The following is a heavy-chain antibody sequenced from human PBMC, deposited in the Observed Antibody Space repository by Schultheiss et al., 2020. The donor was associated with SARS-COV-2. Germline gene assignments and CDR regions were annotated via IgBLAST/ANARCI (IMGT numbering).Heavy chain of an antibody. J-gene: IGHJ3*02. CDR2: ISSNGGST. Sequence: GESLKISCAASVFTFSSYAMHWVRQAPGKGLEYVSAISSNGGSTYYANSVKGRFTISRDNSKNTLYLQMGSLRAEDMAVYYCARDTLEGYYDSSGYTERAFDIWGQGTMVTVSS. V-gene: IGHV3-64*01. CDR3: ARDTLEGYYDSSGYTERAFDI. D-gene: IGHD3-22*01. CDR1: VFTFSSYA.